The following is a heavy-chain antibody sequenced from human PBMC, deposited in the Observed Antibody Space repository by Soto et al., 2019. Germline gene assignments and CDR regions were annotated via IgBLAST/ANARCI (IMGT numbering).Heavy chain of an antibody. D-gene: IGHD6-13*01. CDR3: AKDRGGAAAAYYYYGMDV. V-gene: IGHV3-30*18. CDR1: GFSFSTYG. CDR2: ISYDGSNK. Sequence: QVQLVESGGGVVKPGRSLRLSCAASGFSFSTYGMHWVRQAPGKGLEWVAVISYDGSNKYYADSVKGRFTISRDVSKNTLYLQMNSLGAEDTAMYYCAKDRGGAAAAYYYYGMDVWGQGTTVTVSS. J-gene: IGHJ6*02.